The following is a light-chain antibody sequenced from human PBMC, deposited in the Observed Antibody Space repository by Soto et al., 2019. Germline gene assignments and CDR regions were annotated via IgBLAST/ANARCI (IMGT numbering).Light chain of an antibody. CDR2: DAS. J-gene: IGKJ2*01. Sequence: EIVMTQSPATLSVSPGERATLSCRASQSVSSNLAWYQQKPGQAPRLLIYDASTRATGIPARFSGSGSGTEFTLTISSLQSEDYAVYYCQQHNNWPPYTFGQGTKVDIK. CDR3: QQHNNWPPYT. CDR1: QSVSSN. V-gene: IGKV3-15*01.